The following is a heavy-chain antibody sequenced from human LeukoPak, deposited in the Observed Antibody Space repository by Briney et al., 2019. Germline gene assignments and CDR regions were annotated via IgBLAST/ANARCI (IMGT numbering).Heavy chain of an antibody. V-gene: IGHV3-74*01. CDR1: GFTFGDYW. Sequence: GGSLRLSCAASGFTFGDYWVHWVRQVPGKGLVWVSRISTDGRSTSYADSVKGRFTISRDNAKNTLYLQMNSLRVEDTAGYFCARGMTIDYWGQGTLVTVSS. D-gene: IGHD4-11*01. J-gene: IGHJ4*02. CDR3: ARGMTIDY. CDR2: ISTDGRST.